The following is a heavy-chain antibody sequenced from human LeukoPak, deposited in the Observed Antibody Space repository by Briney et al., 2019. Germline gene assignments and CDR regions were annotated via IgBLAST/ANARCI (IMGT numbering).Heavy chain of an antibody. Sequence: PGRSLRLSCAASGFTFSSYGMHWVRQAPGKGLEWVAVIRYDGSNKYYADSVKGRFTISRDNSKNTLYLQMNSLRAEDTAVYYCARDYTGYFPWGQGTLVIVSS. CDR1: GFTFSSYG. J-gene: IGHJ5*02. CDR3: ARDYTGYFP. V-gene: IGHV3-33*01. CDR2: IRYDGSNK. D-gene: IGHD3-9*01.